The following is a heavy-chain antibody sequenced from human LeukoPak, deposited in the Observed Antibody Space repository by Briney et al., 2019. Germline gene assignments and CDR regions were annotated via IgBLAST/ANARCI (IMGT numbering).Heavy chain of an antibody. J-gene: IGHJ4*02. CDR1: GGSISSYY. Sequence: SETLSLTCTVSGGSISSYYWSWIRQPAGKGLEWIGRIYTSGSTDHNPSLKSRVTLSLDTSQNHFSLILTSVTAADTAVYFCARDKAVDSDSSGYYYNRGLDQWGQGILVTVSS. CDR2: IYTSGST. D-gene: IGHD3-22*01. CDR3: ARDKAVDSDSSGYYYNRGLDQ. V-gene: IGHV4-4*07.